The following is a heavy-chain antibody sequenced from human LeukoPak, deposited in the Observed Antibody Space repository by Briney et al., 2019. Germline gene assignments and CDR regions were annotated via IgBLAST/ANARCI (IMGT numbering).Heavy chain of an antibody. J-gene: IGHJ5*02. V-gene: IGHV3-74*01. CDR1: GFTFSSYW. CDR2: INSDGSST. Sequence: GGSLRLSCAASGFTFSSYWMHWVRQAPGKGLVWVSRINSDGSSTSYADSVKGRFTISRDNAKNTLYLQMNSLRAEDTAVYYCARGKVYSSRSNWFDPWGQGTLVTVSS. CDR3: ARGKVYSSRSNWFDP. D-gene: IGHD6-19*01.